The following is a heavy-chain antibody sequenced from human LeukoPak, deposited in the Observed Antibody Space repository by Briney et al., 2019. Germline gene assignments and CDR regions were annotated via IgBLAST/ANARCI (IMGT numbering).Heavy chain of an antibody. CDR2: IYYSGST. V-gene: IGHV4-30-4*01. D-gene: IGHD3-22*01. J-gene: IGHJ6*02. CDR1: GGSISSGDYY. CDR3: ARVRIYYCDSSGTWTGLPVGMDV. Sequence: SQTLSLTCTVSGGSISSGDYYWSWLRQPPGTGLEWLGYIYYSGSTYYNPSLKSRVTISVDTSKNQFSLKLSSVTAADTAVYYCARVRIYYCDSSGTWTGLPVGMDVWGQGTTVTVSS.